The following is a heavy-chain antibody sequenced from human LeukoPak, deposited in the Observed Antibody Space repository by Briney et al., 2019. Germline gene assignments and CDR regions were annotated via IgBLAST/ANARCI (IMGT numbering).Heavy chain of an antibody. J-gene: IGHJ5*02. CDR3: ARGLGYGWFDP. CDR2: IKEDGSEK. CDR1: GFTFSNYW. Sequence: PGGSLRLSCAASGFTFSNYWMNWVRKAPGKGLECVASIKEDGSEKYYVDSVKGRFTISRDNARNSLSLQMNSLTAEDTALYYCARGLGYGWFDPWGQGTLVTVSS. V-gene: IGHV3-7*05. D-gene: IGHD5-18*01.